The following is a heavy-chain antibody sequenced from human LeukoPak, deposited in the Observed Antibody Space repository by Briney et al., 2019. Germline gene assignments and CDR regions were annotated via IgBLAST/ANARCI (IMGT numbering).Heavy chain of an antibody. V-gene: IGHV4-4*07. Sequence: PPETLSLTCTVSGGSISSYYWSWIRQPAGKGLEWIGRIYTSGSTNYNPSLKSRVTMSVDTSKNQFSLKLSSVTAADTAVYYCARGDTYYYDSAHAFDIWGQGTMVTVSS. CDR2: IYTSGST. CDR1: GGSISSYY. D-gene: IGHD3-22*01. J-gene: IGHJ3*02. CDR3: ARGDTYYYDSAHAFDI.